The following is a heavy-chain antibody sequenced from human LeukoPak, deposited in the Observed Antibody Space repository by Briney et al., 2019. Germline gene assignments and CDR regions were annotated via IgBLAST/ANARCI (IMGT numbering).Heavy chain of an antibody. CDR2: IYYSGST. CDR1: GGSISSSSYY. J-gene: IGHJ3*02. CDR3: ARLDIVVVPAAIFPDAFGI. V-gene: IGHV4-39*01. Sequence: SETLSLTCTVSGGSISSSSYYWGWIRQPPGKGLEWIGSIYYSGSTYYNPSLKSRVTISVDTSKNQFSLKLSSVTAADTAVYYCARLDIVVVPAAIFPDAFGIWGQGTMVTVSS. D-gene: IGHD2-2*01.